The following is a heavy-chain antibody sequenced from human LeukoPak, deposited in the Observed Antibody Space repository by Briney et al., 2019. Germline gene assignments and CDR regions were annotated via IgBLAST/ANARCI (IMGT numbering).Heavy chain of an antibody. CDR2: ISAYNGNT. CDR1: GYTFTSYG. Sequence: ASVKVSCQASGYTFTSYGISWVRQAPGQGLEWMGWISAYNGNTNYAQKLQGRVTMTTDTSTSTAYMELRSLRSDDTAVYYCARWGLTNYYYCYGMDVWGKGTTVTVSS. CDR3: ARWGLTNYYYCYGMDV. J-gene: IGHJ6*04. V-gene: IGHV1-18*04. D-gene: IGHD3-16*01.